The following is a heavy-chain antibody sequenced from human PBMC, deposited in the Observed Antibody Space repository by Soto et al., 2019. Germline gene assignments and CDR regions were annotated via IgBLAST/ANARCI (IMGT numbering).Heavy chain of an antibody. CDR3: ARDRAFCSGTNCRRGSIYYYYMDV. CDR2: IKQDGSET. CDR1: GFTFSGHW. J-gene: IGHJ6*03. V-gene: IGHV3-7*01. Sequence: EVHLVESGGGLVQPGGSLRLSCAASGFTFSGHWMSWVRQAPGKGLEWVAHIKQDGSETFYVGSVKGRFTISRDIAKNSLDLQMNSLRGEDTALYYCARDRAFCSGTNCRRGSIYYYYMDVWGNGTTVTVSS. D-gene: IGHD2-2*01.